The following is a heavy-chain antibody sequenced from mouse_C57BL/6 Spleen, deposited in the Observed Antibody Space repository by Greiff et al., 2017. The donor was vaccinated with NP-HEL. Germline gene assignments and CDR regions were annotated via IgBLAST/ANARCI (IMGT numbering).Heavy chain of an antibody. CDR3: ARWGNGDGAY. CDR1: GYTFTSYW. J-gene: IGHJ3*01. D-gene: IGHD4-1*01. V-gene: IGHV1-53*01. CDR2: INPSNGGT. Sequence: VQLQQSGTDLVKPGASVKLSCKASGYTFTSYWMHWVKQRPGQGLEWIGNINPSNGGTNYNEKFKSKTTLTVDKSSSTAYMQLSSLTSEDSAVYYGARWGNGDGAYWGQGTLVTVSA.